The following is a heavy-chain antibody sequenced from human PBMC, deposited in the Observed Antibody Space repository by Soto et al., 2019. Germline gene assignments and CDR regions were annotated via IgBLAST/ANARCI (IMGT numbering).Heavy chain of an antibody. J-gene: IGHJ1*01. CDR2: ISNDGSS. Sequence: EVQLVESGGGLVQPGGSLRLSCVASGFTFSSYWMHWVRQAPGKGLVWVSSISNDGSSIYADPVKGRYTISRDNAKNTLYLQMNSLRAEDTAVYYCARLPNKRPQNWRQGTLVIVSP. CDR1: GFTFSSYW. CDR3: ARLPNKRPQN. V-gene: IGHV3-74*01.